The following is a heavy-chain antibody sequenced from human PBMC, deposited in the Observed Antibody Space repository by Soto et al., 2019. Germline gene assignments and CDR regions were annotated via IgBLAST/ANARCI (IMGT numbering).Heavy chain of an antibody. CDR3: ARDPGYSYGYN. V-gene: IGHV1-3*01. J-gene: IGHJ4*02. D-gene: IGHD5-18*01. CDR2: INAGNGNT. CDR1: GYTFTSYA. Sequence: QVQLVQSGAEVKKPGASVKVSCKASGYTFTSYAMHWVRQAPGQRLEWMGWINAGNGNTKYSQKCQGRVTITRDTSASTAYMALSSLRSEDTAVYYCARDPGYSYGYNWGQGTLVTVSS.